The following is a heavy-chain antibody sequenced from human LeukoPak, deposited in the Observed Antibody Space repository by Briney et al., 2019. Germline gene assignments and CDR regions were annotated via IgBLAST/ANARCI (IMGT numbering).Heavy chain of an antibody. V-gene: IGHV1-69*11. D-gene: IGHD5-12*01. CDR3: ASSEGRVATIRLPFDY. CDR2: IIPMLGTV. J-gene: IGHJ4*02. Sequence: GASVKVSCKASGATFSSYAINWVRQAPGQGLEWMGRIIPMLGTVNYAQKFQGRVTITTDESTSTAYMELSSLRSEDTAVYYCASSEGRVATIRLPFDYWGQGTLVTVSS. CDR1: GATFSSYA.